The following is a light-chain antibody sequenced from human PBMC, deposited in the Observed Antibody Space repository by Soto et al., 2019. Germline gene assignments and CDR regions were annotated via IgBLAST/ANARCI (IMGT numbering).Light chain of an antibody. V-gene: IGKV3-11*01. CDR3: HHRSTWPYT. J-gene: IGKJ2*01. CDR2: DAS. CDR1: RSVSTY. Sequence: EIVLTQSPATLSLSPGESATLSCRASRSVSTYLAWYQHRPGQPPRLLMYDASKRATGIPVRFGGSGSGTDFTLTISSLEPEDFAVYYCHHRSTWPYTFGQGTKLEIK.